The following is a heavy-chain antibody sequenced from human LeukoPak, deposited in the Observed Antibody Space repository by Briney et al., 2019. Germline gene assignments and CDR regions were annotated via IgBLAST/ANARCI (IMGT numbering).Heavy chain of an antibody. CDR2: ISAYNGNT. Sequence: ASVKVSCKASGYTFTSYGISWVRQAPGQGPEWMGWISAYNGNTNYAQKLQGRVTMTTDTSTSTAYMELRSLRSDDTAVYYCARAKPDIVVVPAALVYYYYYGMDVWGQGTSVTVSS. V-gene: IGHV1-18*01. D-gene: IGHD2-2*01. J-gene: IGHJ6*02. CDR3: ARAKPDIVVVPAALVYYYYYGMDV. CDR1: GYTFTSYG.